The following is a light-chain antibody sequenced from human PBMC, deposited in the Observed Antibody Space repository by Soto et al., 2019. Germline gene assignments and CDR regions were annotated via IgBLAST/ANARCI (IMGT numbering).Light chain of an antibody. CDR1: SSNIGAGYD. CDR3: QSYDSSLSAVV. CDR2: GNS. Sequence: QSVLTQPPSVSGAPGQRVTISCTGSSSNIGAGYDVYWYQQLLGTAPKLLIYGNSNRPSVVPDRFSGSKSGTSASLAITGLQAEDEADYYCQSYDSSLSAVVFGGGTKLTVL. J-gene: IGLJ2*01. V-gene: IGLV1-40*01.